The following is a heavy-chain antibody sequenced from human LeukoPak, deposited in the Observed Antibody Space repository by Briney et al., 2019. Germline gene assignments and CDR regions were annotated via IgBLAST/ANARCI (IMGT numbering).Heavy chain of an antibody. CDR1: GYTFTRYG. J-gene: IGHJ4*02. CDR2: ISDYNGVRDT. D-gene: IGHD5-12*01. V-gene: IGHV1-18*01. Sequence: ASVKVSCKASGYTFTRYGISWVRQAPGQGLEWMAWISDYNGVRDTYYAQKVQGRVTLTTDASTTTAYMELRSLRSDDTAIYYCASGRGYSGYALDYWGQGTQVTVSS. CDR3: ASGRGYSGYALDY.